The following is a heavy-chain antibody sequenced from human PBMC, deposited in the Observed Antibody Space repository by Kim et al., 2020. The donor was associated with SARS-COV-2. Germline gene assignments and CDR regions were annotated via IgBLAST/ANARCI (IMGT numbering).Heavy chain of an antibody. D-gene: IGHD5-12*01. CDR3: ARGRNPPGPGIYSGYVGDDY. CDR2: INTNTGNP. V-gene: IGHV7-4-1*02. CDR1: GYTFTSYA. J-gene: IGHJ4*02. Sequence: ASVKVSCKASGYTFTSYAMNWVRQAPGQGLEWMGWINTNTGNPTYAQGFTGRFVFSLDTTVSTEYLQISSLKAEDTAVYYCARGRNPPGPGIYSGYVGDDYWGQGTLVTVSS.